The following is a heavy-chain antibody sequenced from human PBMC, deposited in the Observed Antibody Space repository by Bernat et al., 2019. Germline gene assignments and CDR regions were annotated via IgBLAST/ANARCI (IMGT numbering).Heavy chain of an antibody. V-gene: IGHV3-9*01. D-gene: IGHD2-8*01. J-gene: IGHJ4*02. Sequence: EVQLVESGGGLVQPGRSLRLSCAASGFTFDDYAMHWVRQAPGKGLEWVSGSSWNSGSIGYADSVKGRFTISRDNAKNSLYLQMNSLRAEDTALYYCAKDGGALGYCTNGVCAGFKYSFDYWGQGTLVTVSS. CDR3: AKDGGALGYCTNGVCAGFKYSFDY. CDR1: GFTFDDYA. CDR2: SSWNSGSI.